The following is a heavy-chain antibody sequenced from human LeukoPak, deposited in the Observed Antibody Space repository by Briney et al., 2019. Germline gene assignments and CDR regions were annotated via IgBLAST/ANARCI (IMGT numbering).Heavy chain of an antibody. CDR2: ISAYNGNT. V-gene: IGHV1-18*01. CDR3: ARVRDSSGYQAAFDI. D-gene: IGHD3-22*01. J-gene: IGHJ3*02. CDR1: GYTFTSYG. Sequence: ASVKVSCKASGYTFTSYGISWVRQAPGQGLEWMGWISAYNGNTNYAQKFQGRVTITADESTSTAYMELSSLRSEDTAVYYCARVRDSSGYQAAFDIWGQGTMVTVSS.